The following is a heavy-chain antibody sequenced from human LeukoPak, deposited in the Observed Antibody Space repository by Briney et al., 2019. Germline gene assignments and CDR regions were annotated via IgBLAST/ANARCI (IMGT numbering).Heavy chain of an antibody. CDR2: INWNGGST. Sequence: GSLRLSCAASGFTLDDYGMSWVRQAPGKGLEWVSGINWNGGSTGYADSVKGRFTISRDNAKNSLYLQMNSLRAEDTALYYCARSPIAVASFDYWGQGTLVTVSS. CDR1: GFTLDDYG. D-gene: IGHD6-19*01. J-gene: IGHJ4*02. CDR3: ARSPIAVASFDY. V-gene: IGHV3-20*04.